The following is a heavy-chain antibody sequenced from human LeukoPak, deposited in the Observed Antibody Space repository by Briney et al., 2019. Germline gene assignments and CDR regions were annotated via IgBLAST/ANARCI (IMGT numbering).Heavy chain of an antibody. J-gene: IGHJ6*03. Sequence: NPGGSLRLSCAASGFTFSSYSMNWVRQAPGKGLEWVSSISSSSSYIYYADSVKGRFPISRDNAKNSLYLQMNSLRAEDTAVYYCARGYDFWSDPVGYDYYYYMDVWGKGTTVTVSS. CDR2: ISSSSSYI. V-gene: IGHV3-21*01. CDR1: GFTFSSYS. CDR3: ARGYDFWSDPVGYDYYYYMDV. D-gene: IGHD3-3*01.